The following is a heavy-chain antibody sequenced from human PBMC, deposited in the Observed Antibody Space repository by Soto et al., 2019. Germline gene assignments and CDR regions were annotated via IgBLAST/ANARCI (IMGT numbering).Heavy chain of an antibody. CDR1: GGSVSSSNYY. CDR3: ARDPQYGSFFDY. CDR2: VYYSGST. J-gene: IGHJ4*02. V-gene: IGHV4-61*01. Sequence: QVQLQESGPGLVKPSETLSLTCTVSGGSVSSSNYYWTWIRQPPGKGLEWIGYVYYSGSTNYNPPLKSRVTISVDTSKNQFSLKLSSVTAADTAVYFCARDPQYGSFFDYWGQGTLVTVSS. D-gene: IGHD3-10*01.